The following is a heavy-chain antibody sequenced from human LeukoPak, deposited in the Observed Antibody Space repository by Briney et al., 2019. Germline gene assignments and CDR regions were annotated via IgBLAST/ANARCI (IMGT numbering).Heavy chain of an antibody. Sequence: SQTLSLTCTVSGGSISSGGYCWSWIRQHPGKGLEWIGYIDYSGSTYYNPSLKSRVTISVDTSKNQFSLKLSSVTAADTAVYYCARVGMITFGGADPRAFDIWGQGTMVTVSS. D-gene: IGHD3-16*01. J-gene: IGHJ3*02. V-gene: IGHV4-31*03. CDR3: ARVGMITFGGADPRAFDI. CDR2: IDYSGST. CDR1: GGSISSGGYC.